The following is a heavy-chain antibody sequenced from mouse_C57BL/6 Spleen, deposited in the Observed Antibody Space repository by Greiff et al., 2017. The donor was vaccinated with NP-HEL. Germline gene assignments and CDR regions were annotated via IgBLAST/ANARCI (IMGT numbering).Heavy chain of an antibody. V-gene: IGHV1-4*01. CDR2: INPSSGYT. CDR3: ARRGGNSAWFAY. J-gene: IGHJ3*01. CDR1: GYTFTSYT. Sequence: VQLQQSGAELARPGASVKMSCKASGYTFTSYTMHWVKQRPGQGLEWIGYINPSSGYTKYNQKFKDKATLTADKSSSTAYMQLSSLTSEDSAVYYCARRGGNSAWFAYWGQGTLVTVSA. D-gene: IGHD4-1*02.